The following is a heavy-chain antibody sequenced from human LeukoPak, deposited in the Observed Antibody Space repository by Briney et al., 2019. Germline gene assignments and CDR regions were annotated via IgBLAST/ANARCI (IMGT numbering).Heavy chain of an antibody. Sequence: GGSLRLSCAASGFTFSSYAMSWVRQAPGKGLEWVSAISGSGGSTYYADSVKGRFTISRDNSKNTLYLQMNSLRAEDTAVYYCAKDPGYCSSTSCYTDVWGQGTLVTVSS. CDR1: GFTFSSYA. J-gene: IGHJ4*02. V-gene: IGHV3-23*01. CDR3: AKDPGYCSSTSCYTDV. D-gene: IGHD2-2*02. CDR2: ISGSGGST.